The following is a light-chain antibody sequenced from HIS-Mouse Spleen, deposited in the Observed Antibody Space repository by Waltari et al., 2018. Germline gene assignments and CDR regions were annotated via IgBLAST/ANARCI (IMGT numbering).Light chain of an antibody. CDR2: KES. V-gene: IGLV3-16*01. J-gene: IGLJ3*02. CDR1: ALPKKY. CDR3: LSADSSGTWV. Sequence: SYELTQPPSVSVSLGQMARITCSGEALPKKYAYWYQQKPGQFPVLVIYKESERPSGIPQRFSGSSSGTIVTLTISGVQAEDEADYYCLSADSSGTWVFGGGTKLTVL.